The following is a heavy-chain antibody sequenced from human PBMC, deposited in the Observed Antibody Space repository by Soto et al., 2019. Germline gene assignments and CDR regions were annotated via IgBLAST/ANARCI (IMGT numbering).Heavy chain of an antibody. CDR2: ISSGGST. J-gene: IGHJ4*02. D-gene: IGHD3-3*01. Sequence: ESVGGLGQPGGSLRLSCAASRFTVSSFYMTWVRQAPGKGLQWVAVISSGGSTYYADSVKGRFTISRDNSKNTLYLEMNSLRAEDTAVYYCARDTFGGAYDFLHGGQGTLVTVSS. CDR1: RFTVSSFY. V-gene: IGHV3-66*01. CDR3: ARDTFGGAYDFLH.